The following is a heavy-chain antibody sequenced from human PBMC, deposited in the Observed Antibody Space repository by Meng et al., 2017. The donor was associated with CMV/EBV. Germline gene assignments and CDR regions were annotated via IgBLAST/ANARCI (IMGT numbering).Heavy chain of an antibody. J-gene: IGHJ4*02. CDR3: ARGRSGYCSGGSCYSDY. CDR2: INHSGST. V-gene: IGHV4-34*01. CDR1: GGSFSGYY. D-gene: IGHD2-15*01. Sequence: GSLRLSCAVYGGSFSGYYWSWIRQPPGKGLEWIGEINHSGSTNYNPSLKSRVTISVDTSKNQFSLKLGSVTAADTAVYYCARGRSGYCSGGSCYSDYWGQGTLVTVSS.